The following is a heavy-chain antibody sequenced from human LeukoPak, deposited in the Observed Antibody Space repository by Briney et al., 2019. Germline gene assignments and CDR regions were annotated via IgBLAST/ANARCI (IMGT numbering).Heavy chain of an antibody. CDR3: ARGAEYYYYMDV. J-gene: IGHJ6*03. CDR2: INPNSGGT. Sequence: ASVKVSCEASGYTFTGYYMHWVRQAPGQGLEWMGWINPNSGGTNYAQKFQGRVTMTRDTSITTAYMELSRLRSDDTAVYYCARGAEYYYYMDVWGKGTTVTISS. CDR1: GYTFTGYY. V-gene: IGHV1-2*02. D-gene: IGHD2/OR15-2a*01.